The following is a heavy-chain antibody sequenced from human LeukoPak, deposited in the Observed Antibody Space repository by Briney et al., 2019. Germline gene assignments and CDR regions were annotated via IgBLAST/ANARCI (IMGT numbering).Heavy chain of an antibody. CDR2: ISYDGSNK. J-gene: IGHJ4*02. V-gene: IGHV3-30-3*01. D-gene: IGHD6-13*01. CDR3: ARDEIIAGD. Sequence: GGSLRLSCAASGFTFSSYAMHWVRQAPGKGLEWVAVISYDGSNKYYADSVKGRFTISRDNSKNTLYLQMNSLRAKDTAVYYCARDEIIAGDWGQGTLVTVSS. CDR1: GFTFSSYA.